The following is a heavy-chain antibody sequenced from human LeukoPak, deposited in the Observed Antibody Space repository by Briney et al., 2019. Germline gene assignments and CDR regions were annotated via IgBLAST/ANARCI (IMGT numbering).Heavy chain of an antibody. D-gene: IGHD3-9*01. CDR2: INHSGST. CDR1: GGSFSSYY. Sequence: PSETLSLTCAVYGGSFSSYYWSWIRQPPGKGLEWIGEINHSGSTNYNPSLKSRVTISVDTSKNQFSLKLSSVTAAGTAVYYCARARPILTDPYYYYGMDVWGKGTTVTVSS. CDR3: ARARPILTDPYYYYGMDV. J-gene: IGHJ6*04. V-gene: IGHV4-34*01.